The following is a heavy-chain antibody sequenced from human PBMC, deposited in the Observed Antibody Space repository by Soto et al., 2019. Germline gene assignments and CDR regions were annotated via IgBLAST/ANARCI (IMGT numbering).Heavy chain of an antibody. CDR1: GGTFNRYS. CDR2: IIPMFGIT. V-gene: IGHV1-69*02. CDR3: ATFYEGDYTTTTCYGDFDY. D-gene: IGHD2-2*01. J-gene: IGHJ4*02. Sequence: QVHLVQAGAEVKKPGSSVKVSCRASGGTFNRYSISWVRQAPGQGLEWMGRIIPMFGITNYAQKFQGRVMITADKSANTAYMEVSGLRSEDTAMYYCATFYEGDYTTTTCYGDFDYWGQGTLVTVSS.